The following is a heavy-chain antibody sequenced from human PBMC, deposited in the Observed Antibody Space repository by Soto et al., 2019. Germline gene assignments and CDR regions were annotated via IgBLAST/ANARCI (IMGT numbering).Heavy chain of an antibody. Sequence: SETLSLTCTVSGGPISLDYWSWIRQPPGKGLESMGYSYYSGGTRYNPSLQSRVTMSLDTSQRQVFLTLSSVTAADTAVYYCAKARVKGVSPDFDSWGQGVLVTVSS. D-gene: IGHD2-8*01. CDR1: GGPISLDY. J-gene: IGHJ4*02. CDR2: SYYSGGT. V-gene: IGHV4-59*01. CDR3: AKARVKGVSPDFDS.